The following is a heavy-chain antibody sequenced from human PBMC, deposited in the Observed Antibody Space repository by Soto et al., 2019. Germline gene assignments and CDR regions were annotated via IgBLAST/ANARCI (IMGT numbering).Heavy chain of an antibody. CDR1: GFSPSNARMG. V-gene: IGHV2-26*01. Sequence: QVTLEESGPVLVKPTETLTLTCTVSGFSPSNARMGVTWIRKPPGKALEWLAHVFSNDEESYSTSLRSRLTISKDTSKSQVVLTMTNMDPMDTATYYCARINIVLVPAAVRVWFFDLWGRGTLVTVSS. CDR2: VFSNDEE. D-gene: IGHD2-2*01. J-gene: IGHJ2*01. CDR3: ARINIVLVPAAVRVWFFDL.